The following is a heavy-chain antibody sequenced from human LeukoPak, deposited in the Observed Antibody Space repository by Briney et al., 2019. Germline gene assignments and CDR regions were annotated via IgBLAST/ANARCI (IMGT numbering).Heavy chain of an antibody. V-gene: IGHV4-34*01. CDR2: INHSGST. CDR1: GGSFSGYY. CDR3: AKSNGYGLIDI. J-gene: IGHJ3*02. Sequence: SETLSLTCAVYGGSFSGYYWSWIRQPPGKGLEWIGEINHSGSTNYNPSLKSRVTISVDTSRNQFSLKLNSVTAADTAVYYCAKSNGYGLIDIWGQGTMVTVSS. D-gene: IGHD3-10*01.